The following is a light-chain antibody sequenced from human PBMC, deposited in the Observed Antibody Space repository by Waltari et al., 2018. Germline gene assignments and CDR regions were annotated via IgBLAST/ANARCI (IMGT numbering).Light chain of an antibody. CDR3: QQYNSYSLLT. Sequence: DIQMTQSPSTLSASVGDRVTITCRASQSISNWLAWYQQKPGKAPKRLIYNASTLESGVPSRVSGSGSGTEFTLTISSLQPDDFATYYCQQYNSYSLLTFGGGTKVEIK. J-gene: IGKJ4*01. V-gene: IGKV1-5*03. CDR2: NAS. CDR1: QSISNW.